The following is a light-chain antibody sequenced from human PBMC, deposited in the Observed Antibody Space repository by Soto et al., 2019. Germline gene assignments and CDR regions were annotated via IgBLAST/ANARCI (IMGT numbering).Light chain of an antibody. CDR1: QDISNY. J-gene: IGKJ5*01. CDR3: QQYDNLPRHT. V-gene: IGKV1-33*01. Sequence: DIQMTQSPSSLSASVGDRVTITCQASQDISNYLNWYQQKPGKAPKLLIYDASTLETGVPSRFSGSGSGTDFTFTISSLQPEDIATYYCQQYDNLPRHTFGQGTRLEIK. CDR2: DAS.